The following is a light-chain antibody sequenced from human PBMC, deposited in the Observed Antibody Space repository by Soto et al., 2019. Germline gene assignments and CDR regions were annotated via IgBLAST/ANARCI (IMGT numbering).Light chain of an antibody. J-gene: IGKJ4*01. V-gene: IGKV3-11*01. Sequence: EIVMTQSPATLSVSQGERATLSCRASQSVSSKLAWYQQKPGQAPRILIYDASNRATGIPARFSGSGSGTDFTLTISSLEPEDFAVYYCQQRSNWLTFGGGTKVDI. CDR2: DAS. CDR3: QQRSNWLT. CDR1: QSVSSK.